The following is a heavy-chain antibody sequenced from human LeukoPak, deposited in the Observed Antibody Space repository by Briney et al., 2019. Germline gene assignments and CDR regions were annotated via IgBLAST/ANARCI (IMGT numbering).Heavy chain of an antibody. Sequence: PSETLSLTCTVSGGSISTYYWSWIRLPPGKGLEWIAYIYFTERTQYNPSLKSRVTISEDTSKNQFSLRLSSVTPADTAVYYCARGGYDSDFDYWGQGTLVTVSS. V-gene: IGHV4-59*01. CDR1: GGSISTYY. CDR3: ARGGYDSDFDY. D-gene: IGHD3-3*01. CDR2: IYFTERT. J-gene: IGHJ4*02.